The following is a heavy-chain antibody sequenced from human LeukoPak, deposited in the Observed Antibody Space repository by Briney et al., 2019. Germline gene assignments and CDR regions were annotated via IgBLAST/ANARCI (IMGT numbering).Heavy chain of an antibody. CDR2: VSGSGGSR. J-gene: IGHJ3*02. D-gene: IGHD1-1*01. CDR1: GFTFSSYD. V-gene: IGHV3-23*01. CDR3: AKRTTGTTRAFDI. Sequence: GGSLRLSCAASGFTFSSYDMSWVRQAPGKGLEWVSGVSGSGGSRNYADSVKGRFTISRDISRNTLYLQMNSLRAEDTAVYYCAKRTTGTTRAFDIWGQGTMVTVSS.